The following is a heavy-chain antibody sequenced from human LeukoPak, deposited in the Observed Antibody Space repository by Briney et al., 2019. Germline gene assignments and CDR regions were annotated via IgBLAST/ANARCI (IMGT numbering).Heavy chain of an antibody. CDR2: ISYDGSNK. Sequence: GGSLRLSCAASGFTFSSYAMHWVRQAPGKGLEWVAVISYDGSNKYYADSVKGRFTISRDNSKNTLYLQMNSLRAEDTAVYYCARDPDFSAFDIWGQGTLVTVSS. CDR3: ARDPDFSAFDI. V-gene: IGHV3-30-3*01. J-gene: IGHJ3*02. CDR1: GFTFSSYA. D-gene: IGHD4-11*01.